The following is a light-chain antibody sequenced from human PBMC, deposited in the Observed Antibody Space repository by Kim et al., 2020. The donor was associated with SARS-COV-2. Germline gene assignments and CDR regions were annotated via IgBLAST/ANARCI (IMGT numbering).Light chain of an antibody. CDR2: QDS. Sequence: VSPGQTDTIACSADRLGGKYVCWYQQRPGQSPVLVISQDSKRPSGIPERFSGSNSGSTATLTISGTQAMDEADYYCQAWDSGTWVFGGGTQLTVL. V-gene: IGLV3-1*01. CDR1: RLGGKY. J-gene: IGLJ3*02. CDR3: QAWDSGTWV.